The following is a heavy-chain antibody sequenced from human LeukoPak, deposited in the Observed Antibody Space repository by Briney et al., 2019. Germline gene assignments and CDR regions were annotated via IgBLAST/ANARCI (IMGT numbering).Heavy chain of an antibody. J-gene: IGHJ2*01. CDR2: MNPNSGNT. V-gene: IGHV1-8*01. Sequence: EASVKVSCKASGYTFTSYDINWVRQATGQGLEWMGWMNPNSGNTGYAQKFQGRVTMTRDTSTSTVYMELSSLRSEDTAVYYCARDPIVDIVASWYFDLWGRGTLVTVSS. CDR1: GYTFTSYD. D-gene: IGHD5-12*01. CDR3: ARDPIVDIVASWYFDL.